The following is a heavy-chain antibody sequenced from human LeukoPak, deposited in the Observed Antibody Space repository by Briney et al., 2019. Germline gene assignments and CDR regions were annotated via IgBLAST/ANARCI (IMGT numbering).Heavy chain of an antibody. Sequence: SETLSLTCTVSGGSISSYYWSWIRQPPGKGLEWIGYIYYSGSTNYNPSLKSRVTMSVDTSKNQFSLKLSSVTAADTAVYYCAREQWLVWWDYWGQGTLVTVSS. CDR3: AREQWLVWWDY. V-gene: IGHV4-59*12. J-gene: IGHJ4*02. D-gene: IGHD6-19*01. CDR1: GGSISSYY. CDR2: IYYSGST.